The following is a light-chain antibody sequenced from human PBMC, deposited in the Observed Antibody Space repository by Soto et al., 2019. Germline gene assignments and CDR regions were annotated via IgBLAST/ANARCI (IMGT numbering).Light chain of an antibody. V-gene: IGKV3-20*01. Sequence: EILLTQSPGTLSLSAGEGATLSCRTSQSISSSYLAWYQQKPGQAPRLLIHSTSNRATDIPDRFSGAGSGTDFTLTISRLEPEDFAVYCCQQYGSSPRTFGQGTKVDIK. CDR1: QSISSSY. J-gene: IGKJ1*01. CDR3: QQYGSSPRT. CDR2: STS.